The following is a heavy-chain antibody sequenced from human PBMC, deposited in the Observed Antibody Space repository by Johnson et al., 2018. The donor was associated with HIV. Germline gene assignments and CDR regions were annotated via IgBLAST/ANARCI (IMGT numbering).Heavy chain of an antibody. CDR2: ISWNSGRI. V-gene: IGHV3-9*01. CDR3: ARGGKSYYGAFDI. CDR1: GFNFDDYA. Sequence: VQLVESGGGLVQPGRSLRLSCAASGFNFDDYAMHWVRQAPGKGLEWVSGISWNSGRIGYADSVKGRFTISRDNAKNSLYLQMNSLRAEDTAVYYCARGGKSYYGAFDIWGQGTMVTVSS. J-gene: IGHJ3*02. D-gene: IGHD3-10*01.